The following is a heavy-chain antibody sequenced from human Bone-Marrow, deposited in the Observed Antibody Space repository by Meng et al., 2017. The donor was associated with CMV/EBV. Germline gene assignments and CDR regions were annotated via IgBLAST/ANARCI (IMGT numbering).Heavy chain of an antibody. CDR2: ISSSSSYI. D-gene: IGHD5-12*01. V-gene: IGHV3-21*04. CDR1: GFTFSSYS. J-gene: IGHJ4*02. Sequence: GGSLRLSCAASGFTFSSYSMNWVRQAPGKGLEWVSSISSSSSYIYYADSVKGRLTISRDNAKNSLYLQMNSLRTEDTALYYCAKRGGYDGLYYFDYWGQGTLVTVSS. CDR3: AKRGGYDGLYYFDY.